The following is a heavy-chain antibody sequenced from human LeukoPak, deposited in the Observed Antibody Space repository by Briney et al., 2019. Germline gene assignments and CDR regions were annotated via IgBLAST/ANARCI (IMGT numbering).Heavy chain of an antibody. J-gene: IGHJ4*02. CDR3: ARGGYDFWSGSPHDY. V-gene: IGHV1-3*01. D-gene: IGHD3-3*01. CDR2: INAGNGNT. Sequence: VASVKVSCKASGYIFTTFSIHWVRQAPGQRLERMGWINAGNGNTKYSQKFQDRVTITRDTSASTAYMEVCSLRSEDMAVYYCARGGYDFWSGSPHDYWGQGTLVTVSS. CDR1: GYIFTTFS.